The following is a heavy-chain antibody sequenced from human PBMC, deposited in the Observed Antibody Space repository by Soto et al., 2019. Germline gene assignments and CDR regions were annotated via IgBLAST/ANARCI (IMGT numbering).Heavy chain of an antibody. CDR1: GYTFTSYY. J-gene: IGHJ5*02. CDR2: INPSGGST. Sequence: ASVKVSCKASGYTFTSYYMHWVRQAPGQGLEWMGIINPSGGSTSYAQKFQGRVTMTRDASTSTVYMELSSLRFEDTAVYYCARDRGPDEILEGWFDPWGQGTLVTVSS. CDR3: ARDRGPDEILEGWFDP. V-gene: IGHV1-46*01.